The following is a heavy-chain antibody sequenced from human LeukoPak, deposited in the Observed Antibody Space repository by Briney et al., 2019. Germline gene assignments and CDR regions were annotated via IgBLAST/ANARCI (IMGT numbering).Heavy chain of an antibody. V-gene: IGHV4-39*02. CDR3: ARDTAVGTRYFDY. J-gene: IGHJ4*02. CDR1: GGSISSSINY. Sequence: SETLSLTCTVAGGSISSSINYWGWIRQPPGKGLEWIGSIYYSGSTYYNPSLKSRVTISVDTSKNQFSLKLSSVTAADTAVYYCARDTAVGTRYFDYWGQGTLVTVSS. D-gene: IGHD5-18*01. CDR2: IYYSGST.